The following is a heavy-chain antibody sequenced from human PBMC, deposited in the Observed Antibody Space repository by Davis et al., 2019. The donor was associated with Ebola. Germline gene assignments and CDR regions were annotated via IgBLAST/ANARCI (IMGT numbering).Heavy chain of an antibody. V-gene: IGHV3-30-3*01. CDR2: ISYDGTKD. D-gene: IGHD6-19*01. CDR1: GFTFSNAW. J-gene: IGHJ2*01. CDR3: ARVDSSAWSNRPYWFFDF. Sequence: PGGSLRLSCAASGFTFSNAWMSWVRQAPGKGLEWVAVISYDGTKDHYADSVKGRFTVSRDNSKSTLFLEMTSLRVEDTAVYFCARVDSSAWSNRPYWFFDFWGRGALVTVSS.